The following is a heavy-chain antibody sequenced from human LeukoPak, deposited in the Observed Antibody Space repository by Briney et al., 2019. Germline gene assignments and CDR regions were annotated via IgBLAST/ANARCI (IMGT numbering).Heavy chain of an antibody. CDR2: ISSSSSYI. J-gene: IGHJ4*02. V-gene: IGHV3-21*01. D-gene: IGHD3-3*01. Sequence: GSLRLSCAASGFTFSSYSMNWVRQAPGKGLEWVSSISSSSSYIYYADSVKGRFTISRDNAKNSLYLQMNSLRAEDTAAYYCARVRFLEWTFDYWGQGTLVTVSS. CDR3: ARVRFLEWTFDY. CDR1: GFTFSSYS.